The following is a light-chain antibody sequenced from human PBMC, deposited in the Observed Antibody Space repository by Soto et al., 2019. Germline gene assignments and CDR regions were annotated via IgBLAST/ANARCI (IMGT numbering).Light chain of an antibody. V-gene: IGKV3-20*01. CDR1: QSVSSLY. CDR3: KQYGSSMIT. Sequence: EIVLTQSPGTLSLSPGERATLSCRTSQSVSSLYLAWYQQKRGQAPTLLIYGTSNRATCIPESCSGSVSGTEFTLPIIRVETEHFAVYFCKQYGSSMITFCPRTQVDFK. J-gene: IGKJ3*01. CDR2: GTS.